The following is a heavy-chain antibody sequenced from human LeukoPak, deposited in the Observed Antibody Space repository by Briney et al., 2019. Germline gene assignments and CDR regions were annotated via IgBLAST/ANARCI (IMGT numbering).Heavy chain of an antibody. CDR3: ARDAAMIVVVSNWFDP. CDR2: INPNSGGT. Sequence: ASVKVSSKASGYTFTGYYMHWVRQAPGQGLEWMGWINPNSGGTNYAQKFQGRVTMTRDTSISTAYMELSRLRSDDTAVYYCARDAAMIVVVSNWFDPWGQGTLVTVSS. J-gene: IGHJ5*02. CDR1: GYTFTGYY. V-gene: IGHV1-2*02. D-gene: IGHD3-22*01.